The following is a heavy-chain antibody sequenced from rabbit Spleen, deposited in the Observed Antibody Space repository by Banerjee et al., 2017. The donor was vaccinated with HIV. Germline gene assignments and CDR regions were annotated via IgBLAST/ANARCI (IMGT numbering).Heavy chain of an antibody. CDR1: GIDFSNYYY. D-gene: IGHD6-1*01. V-gene: IGHV1S43*01. Sequence: QEQLEESGGGLVKPGGTLTLTCKASGIDFSNYYYIYWVRQAPGKGLELIAWIYTRDGSTWYASWVNGRFTISRSTSLNTVDLKMTSLTAADTATYFCARDPYAYTGYSNFWGPGTLVTVS. J-gene: IGHJ6*01. CDR2: IYTRDGST. CDR3: ARDPYAYTGYSNF.